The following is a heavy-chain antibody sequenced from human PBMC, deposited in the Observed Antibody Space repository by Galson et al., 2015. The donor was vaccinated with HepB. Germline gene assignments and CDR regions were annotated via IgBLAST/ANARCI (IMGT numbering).Heavy chain of an antibody. CDR3: TRTTTPDSGNWPYFDY. CDR1: GFIIRDYP. D-gene: IGHD1-26*01. V-gene: IGHV3-49*04. CDR2: IRTTYYRATT. J-gene: IGHJ4*02. Sequence: ALRLSCASSGFIIRDYPMRWVRQAPGRGLESLSFIRTTYYRATTDYAPSVKGRFTTSRDDSKNMAYLEMNSLQVDDTAVYYCTRTTTPDSGNWPYFDYWGQGVLVTVSS.